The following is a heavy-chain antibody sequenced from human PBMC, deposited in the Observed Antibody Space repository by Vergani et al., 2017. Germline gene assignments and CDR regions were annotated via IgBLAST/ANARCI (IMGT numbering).Heavy chain of an antibody. Sequence: QVHLVESGGGVVQPGRSLTLSCVASGFSFRGHGMHWVRQAPGKGLEWVAMISYDGDRRDYGDFAKGRFTISRDSSKTVYLQMNSLRVEDTAMYFCATPVVPGFGPHPDYYYYMDVWGKGTTVTVSS. D-gene: IGHD2-2*01. CDR2: ISYDGDRR. J-gene: IGHJ6*03. CDR1: GFSFRGHG. V-gene: IGHV3-30*03. CDR3: ATPVVPGFGPHPDYYYYMDV.